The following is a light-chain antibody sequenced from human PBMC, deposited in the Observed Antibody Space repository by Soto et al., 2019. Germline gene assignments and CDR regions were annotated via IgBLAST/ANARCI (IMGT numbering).Light chain of an antibody. Sequence: QSALTQPASVSGSPGQSITISCTGTSSDVGGHNFVSWYQHHPGKAPKLMIYEVTNRPSGVSDGFSGSKSGNTASLTISGLQAEDEADYYCNSYTSTFTWVFGGGTKLTVL. CDR3: NSYTSTFTWV. CDR2: EVT. CDR1: SSDVGGHNF. V-gene: IGLV2-14*01. J-gene: IGLJ2*01.